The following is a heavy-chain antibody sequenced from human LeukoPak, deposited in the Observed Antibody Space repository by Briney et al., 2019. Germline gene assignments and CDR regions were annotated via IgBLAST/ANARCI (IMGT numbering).Heavy chain of an antibody. J-gene: IGHJ4*02. D-gene: IGHD3-3*01. CDR2: ISHTGST. V-gene: IGHV4-4*02. CDR1: GDSVTSCNW. CDR3: ARVRRATIFGVVTGFDY. Sequence: PSGTLSLPCVVSGDSVTSCNWWSWVRQPPGKGLEWIGEISHTGSTKYNPSLKSRVTISIDYSKNQFSLRLSSLTAADTAVYYCARVRRATIFGVVTGFDYWGQGTLVTVSS.